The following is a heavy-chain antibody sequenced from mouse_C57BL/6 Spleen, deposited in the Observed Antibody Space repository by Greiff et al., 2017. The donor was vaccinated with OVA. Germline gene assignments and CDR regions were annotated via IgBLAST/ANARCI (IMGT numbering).Heavy chain of an antibody. J-gene: IGHJ2*01. CDR3: ARSRAGNYYYFDY. Sequence: EVQLQQSGPVLVKPGASVKMSCKASGYTFTDYYMNWVKQSHGKSLEWIGVINPYNGGTSYNQKFKGKATLTVDKSSSTAYMELNSLTSEDSAVYYCARSRAGNYYYFDYWGQGTTLTVSS. CDR2: INPYNGGT. CDR1: GYTFTDYY. V-gene: IGHV1-19*01. D-gene: IGHD2-1*01.